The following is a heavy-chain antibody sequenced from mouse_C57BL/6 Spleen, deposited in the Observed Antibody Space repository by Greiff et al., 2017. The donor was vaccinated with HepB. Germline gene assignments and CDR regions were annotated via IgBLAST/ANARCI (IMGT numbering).Heavy chain of an antibody. D-gene: IGHD1-1*01. Sequence: EVKLQESGAELVKPGASVKLSCTASGFNIKDYYMHWVKQRTEQGLEWIGRIDPEDGETKYAPKFQGKATITADTSSNTAYLQLSSLTSEDTAVYYCARAFITTVVAHWYFDVWGTGTTVTVSS. V-gene: IGHV14-2*01. CDR3: ARAFITTVVAHWYFDV. CDR2: IDPEDGET. J-gene: IGHJ1*03. CDR1: GFNIKDYY.